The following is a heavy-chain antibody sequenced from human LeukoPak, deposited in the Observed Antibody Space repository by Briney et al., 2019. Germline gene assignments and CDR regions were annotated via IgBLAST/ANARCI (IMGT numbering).Heavy chain of an antibody. CDR3: TKDWNYAVDP. Sequence: GGSLRLSCAASGFTFSGSPIHWVRQASGKGLEWVGHIRSKADKYATTYAASLRGRFTISRDDSENTAYLQMSSLRAEDTAVYYCTKDWNYAVDPWGQGTQVTVSS. V-gene: IGHV3-73*01. J-gene: IGHJ5*02. D-gene: IGHD1-7*01. CDR1: GFTFSGSP. CDR2: IRSKADKYAT.